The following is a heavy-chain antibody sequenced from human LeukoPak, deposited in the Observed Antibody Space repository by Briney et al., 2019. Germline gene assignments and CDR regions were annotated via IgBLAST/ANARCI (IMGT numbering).Heavy chain of an antibody. D-gene: IGHD6-19*01. CDR2: ISADGSII. J-gene: IGHJ4*02. Sequence: SGGSLRLSCAVSGFTFSSYEMNWVRQTPGRGLEWVSYISADGSIIYYADSVKVRFTISRDNAKNSLYLQMSSLRAEDTAIYYCARDLRDYSRGSFGNFFDYWGQGTLVTVSS. V-gene: IGHV3-48*03. CDR1: GFTFSSYE. CDR3: ARDLRDYSRGSFGNFFDY.